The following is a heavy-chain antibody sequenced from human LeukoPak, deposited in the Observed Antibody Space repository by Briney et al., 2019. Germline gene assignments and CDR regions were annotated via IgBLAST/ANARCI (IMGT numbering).Heavy chain of an antibody. CDR3: ARGGVVPAAVKDYYYYGMDV. CDR2: INHSGST. Sequence: SETLSLTCAVYGGSFSGYCWSWIRQPPGKGLEWIGEINHSGSTNYNPSLKSRVTISVDTSKNQFSLKLSSVTAADTAVYYCARGGVVPAAVKDYYYYGMDVWGQGTTVTVSS. D-gene: IGHD2-2*01. V-gene: IGHV4-34*01. J-gene: IGHJ6*02. CDR1: GGSFSGYC.